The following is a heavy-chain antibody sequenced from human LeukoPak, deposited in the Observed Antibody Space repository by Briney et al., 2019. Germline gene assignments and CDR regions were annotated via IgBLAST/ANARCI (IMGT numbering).Heavy chain of an antibody. CDR2: VGGRGVKT. CDR1: GFTFSNYA. CDR3: AKRGDCSGTCTYDY. J-gene: IGHJ4*02. Sequence: SGGSLRLSCAASGFTFSNYAIHWVRQAPGKGLGWVSIVGGRGVKTYYADSVKGRFTISRDNSKNTVYLQMNSLRAEDTAVYYCAKRGDCSGTCTYDYWGQGTLVTVSS. V-gene: IGHV3-23*01. D-gene: IGHD2-2*01.